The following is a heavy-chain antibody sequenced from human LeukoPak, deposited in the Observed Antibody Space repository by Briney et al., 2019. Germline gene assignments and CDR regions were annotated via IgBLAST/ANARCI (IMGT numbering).Heavy chain of an antibody. D-gene: IGHD4-17*01. CDR2: INHSGST. V-gene: IGHV4-34*01. Sequence: PSETLSLTCAVYGGSFSGYYWSWIRQPPGKGLEWIGEINHSGSTNYNPSLKSRVTISVDTSKNQLSLKLSSVTAADTAVYYCARGLDYGGDYFDYWGQGTLVTVSS. CDR3: ARGLDYGGDYFDY. J-gene: IGHJ4*02. CDR1: GGSFSGYY.